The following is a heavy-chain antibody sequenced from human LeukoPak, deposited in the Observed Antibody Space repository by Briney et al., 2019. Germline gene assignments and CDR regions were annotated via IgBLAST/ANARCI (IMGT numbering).Heavy chain of an antibody. CDR1: GFTFSSHS. J-gene: IGHJ5*02. CDR3: ARDAGNSGYGCDL. D-gene: IGHD5-12*01. V-gene: IGHV3-48*01. CDR2: IRSSSET. Sequence: GGSLRLSCAASGFTFSSHSMNWVRQAPGKGLEWASHIRSSSETFYADSVKGRFTISRVNARNSLYLQMNNLRGEDTAIYYCARDAGNSGYGCDLWGQGTLVTVSS.